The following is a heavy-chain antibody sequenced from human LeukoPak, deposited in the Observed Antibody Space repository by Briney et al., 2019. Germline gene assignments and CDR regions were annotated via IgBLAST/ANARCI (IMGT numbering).Heavy chain of an antibody. CDR1: GGSISSYY. J-gene: IGHJ4*02. Sequence: SETLSLTCTVSGGSISSYYWSWIRQPPGKGLEWIGYIYYSGSTNYNPSLKSRVTISVDTSKNQFSLKLSSVTAADTAVYYCARQHHYYDSSGYYLDYWGQGTLVTVSS. CDR3: ARQHHYYDSSGYYLDY. D-gene: IGHD3-22*01. CDR2: IYYSGST. V-gene: IGHV4-59*01.